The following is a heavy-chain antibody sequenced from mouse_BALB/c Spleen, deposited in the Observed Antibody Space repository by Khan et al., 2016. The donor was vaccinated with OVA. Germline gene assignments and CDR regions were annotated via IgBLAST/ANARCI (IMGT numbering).Heavy chain of an antibody. Sequence: QVQLKESGPGLVAPSQSLSITCTVSGFSLTSYGVHWVRQTPGKGLEWRGIIWAGGSTNYNSALMSRLSISKDNSKSQVFFKMNSLQTDDTAMYYCARNYDNFVEYFDVWGAGTTVTVSS. CDR2: IWAGGST. CDR3: ARNYDNFVEYFDV. V-gene: IGHV2-9*02. CDR1: GFSLTSYG. J-gene: IGHJ1*01. D-gene: IGHD2-1*01.